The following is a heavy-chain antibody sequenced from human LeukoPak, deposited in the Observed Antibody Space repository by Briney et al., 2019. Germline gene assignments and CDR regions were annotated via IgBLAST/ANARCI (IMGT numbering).Heavy chain of an antibody. CDR1: GGSISSSSYY. J-gene: IGHJ4*02. V-gene: IGHV4-39*01. D-gene: IGHD3-22*01. CDR3: ARHNLEAYYYDSSGYLGYFDY. CDR2: IYYSGST. Sequence: SETLSLTCTVSGGSISSSSYYWGWIRQPPGKGLEWIGSIYYSGSTYYNPSLKSRVTISVDTSKNQFSLKLSSVTAADTAVYYCARHNLEAYYYDSSGYLGYFDYWGQGTLVTVSS.